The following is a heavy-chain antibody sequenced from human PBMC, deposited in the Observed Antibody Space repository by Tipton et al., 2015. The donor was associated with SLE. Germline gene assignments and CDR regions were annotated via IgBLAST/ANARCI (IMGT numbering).Heavy chain of an antibody. J-gene: IGHJ4*02. CDR2: ISGSGGST. V-gene: IGHV3-23*01. Sequence: LSLTCAVSGYSISSGYYWGWIRQAPGKGLEWVSAISGSGGSTYYAVSVKGRFTISRDNSKNTLYLQMNSLRAEDTAVYYCAKDVSPNTPMATDYWGQGTLVTVSS. CDR3: AKDVSPNTPMATDY. CDR1: GYSISSGYY. D-gene: IGHD5-18*01.